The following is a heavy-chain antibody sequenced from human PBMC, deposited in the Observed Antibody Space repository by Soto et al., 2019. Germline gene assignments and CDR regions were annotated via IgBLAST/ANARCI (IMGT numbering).Heavy chain of an antibody. V-gene: IGHV4-30-4*01. J-gene: IGHJ3*02. Sequence: SETLSLTCTVSGGSISSSSYYWSWIRQPPGKGLEWIGYIYYSGSTYYNPSLKSRVTISVDTSKNQFSLKLSSVTAADTAVYYCARVGRAYTYGYRAFDIWGQGTMVTVSS. CDR1: GGSISSSSYY. D-gene: IGHD5-18*01. CDR3: ARVGRAYTYGYRAFDI. CDR2: IYYSGST.